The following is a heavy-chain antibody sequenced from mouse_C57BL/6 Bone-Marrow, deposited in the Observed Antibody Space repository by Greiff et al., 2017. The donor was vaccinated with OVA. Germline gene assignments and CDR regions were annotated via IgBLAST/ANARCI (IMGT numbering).Heavy chain of an antibody. J-gene: IGHJ3*01. CDR3: TRPPNYGNYVFAY. D-gene: IGHD2-1*01. CDR1: GYTFTDYE. V-gene: IGHV1-15*01. CDR2: IDPETGGT. Sequence: QVQLQQSGAELVRPGASVTLSCKASGYTFTDYEMHWVKQTPVHGLEWIGAIDPETGGTAYNQKFKGKAILTADKSSSIAYMELRSLTSEDSAVYYCTRPPNYGNYVFAYWGQGTLVTVSA.